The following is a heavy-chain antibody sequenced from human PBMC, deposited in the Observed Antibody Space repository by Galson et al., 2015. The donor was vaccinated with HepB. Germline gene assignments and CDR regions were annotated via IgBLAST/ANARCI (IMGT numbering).Heavy chain of an antibody. J-gene: IGHJ6*03. CDR3: AVGGSSDNPYYYYYLGV. CDR2: MNPQSTNT. CDR1: GYTFTSYD. D-gene: IGHD3-16*01. V-gene: IGHV1-8*01. Sequence: SVQVSCKASGYTFTSYDVTWVRQAPGQGLEWMGWMNPQSTNTGYARTFQGRVTMTGDTSMDTAYMELRSLRSDDTSVYYCAVGGSSDNPYYYYYLGVWGQGTSVTVS.